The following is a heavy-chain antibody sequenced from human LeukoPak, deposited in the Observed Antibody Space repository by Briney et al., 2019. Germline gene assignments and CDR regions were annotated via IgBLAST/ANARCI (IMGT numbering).Heavy chain of an antibody. V-gene: IGHV4-59*01. CDR1: GVSISYYY. Sequence: NPSETLSLTCTVSGVSISYYYWSWIRQPPGKGLEWIGYIHYSGSTNYNPSLKSRVTILVDTSKNQFSLKLSSVTAADTAVYYCARRRQAMVYLDVWGKGTTVTVSS. D-gene: IGHD5-18*01. CDR3: ARRRQAMVYLDV. CDR2: IHYSGST. J-gene: IGHJ6*03.